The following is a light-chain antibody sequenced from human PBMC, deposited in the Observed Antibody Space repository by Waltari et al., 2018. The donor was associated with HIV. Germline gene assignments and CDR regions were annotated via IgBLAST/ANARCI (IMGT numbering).Light chain of an antibody. CDR3: QQYYGTPPT. V-gene: IGKV4-1*01. J-gene: IGKJ1*01. CDR2: WAS. Sequence: DIVMTQSPDSLAVSLGERATVNCKSSQSVLYSSKSKNYLAWYQQKPGQPPKLLIYWASTRESGVPDRFSGSGSGTDFTLTISSLQAEDVAVYYCQQYYGTPPTFGQGTKVEIK. CDR1: QSVLYSSKSKNY.